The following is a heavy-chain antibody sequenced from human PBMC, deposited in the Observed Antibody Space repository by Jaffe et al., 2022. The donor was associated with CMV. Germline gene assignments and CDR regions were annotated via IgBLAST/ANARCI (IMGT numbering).Heavy chain of an antibody. CDR3: ARAYSSSWFTSPGDWFDP. CDR1: GYTFTSYG. V-gene: IGHV1-18*01. J-gene: IGHJ5*02. CDR2: ISAYNGNT. Sequence: QVQLVQSGAEVKKPGASVKVSCKASGYTFTSYGISWVRQAPGQGLEWMGWISAYNGNTNYAQKLQGRVTMTTDTSTSTAYMELRSLRSDDTAVYYCARAYSSSWFTSPGDWFDPWGQGTLVTVSS. D-gene: IGHD6-13*01.